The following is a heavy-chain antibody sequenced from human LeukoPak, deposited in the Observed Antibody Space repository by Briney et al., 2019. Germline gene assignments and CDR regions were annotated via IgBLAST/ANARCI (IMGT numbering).Heavy chain of an antibody. D-gene: IGHD3-22*01. Sequence: ASVKVSCKASGGTFSSYAISRVRQAPGQGLEWMGRIIPILGIANYAQKFQGRVTITADKSTSTAYMELSSLRSEDTAVYYCARDKYYDSSGYYGYCFDYWGQGTLVTVSS. CDR3: ARDKYYDSSGYYGYCFDY. CDR1: GGTFSSYA. J-gene: IGHJ4*02. CDR2: IIPILGIA. V-gene: IGHV1-69*04.